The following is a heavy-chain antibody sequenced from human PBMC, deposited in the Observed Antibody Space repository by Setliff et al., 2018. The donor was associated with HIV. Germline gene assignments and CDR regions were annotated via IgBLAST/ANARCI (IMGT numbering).Heavy chain of an antibody. CDR3: ARGQGCGGGCHYAFEM. Sequence: SETLSLTCSVSGGSISSSAYYWGWIRQPPGKGLEWIGSIYHSGNTYYMPSLQSRVTISVDMSKNQFSLNLNSVTAADTAVYYCARGQGCGGGCHYAFEMWGQGTMVTVSS. CDR2: IYHSGNT. J-gene: IGHJ3*02. CDR1: GGSISSSAYY. D-gene: IGHD2-21*02. V-gene: IGHV4-39*01.